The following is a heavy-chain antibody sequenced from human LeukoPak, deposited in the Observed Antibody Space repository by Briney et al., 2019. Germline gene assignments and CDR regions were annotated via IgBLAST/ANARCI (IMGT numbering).Heavy chain of an antibody. J-gene: IGHJ5*02. V-gene: IGHV4-59*01. Sequence: SETLSLTCTVSGAYISRYYWSWIRQPPGKGLDWIGYISYNATTNYNPSLMSRVTITVDTSKNQFSLKLSSVTAADTAVYYCARDMRGDFYDTSGLNWFDPWGQGTLVTVSS. D-gene: IGHD3-22*01. CDR2: ISYNATT. CDR3: ARDMRGDFYDTSGLNWFDP. CDR1: GAYISRYY.